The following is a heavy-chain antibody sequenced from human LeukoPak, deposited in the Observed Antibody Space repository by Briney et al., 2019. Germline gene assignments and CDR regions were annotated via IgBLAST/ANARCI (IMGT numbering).Heavy chain of an antibody. J-gene: IGHJ4*02. D-gene: IGHD1-26*01. Sequence: ASVKVSCKASGYTFTSYDINWVRQATGQGLEWIAWMNPNSGNTGYAQKFQGRVTMTSNTSISTAYMELSSLRSEDTAVYYCARERAGRFDYWGQGTLVTVSS. CDR2: MNPNSGNT. V-gene: IGHV1-8*01. CDR1: GYTFTSYD. CDR3: ARERAGRFDY.